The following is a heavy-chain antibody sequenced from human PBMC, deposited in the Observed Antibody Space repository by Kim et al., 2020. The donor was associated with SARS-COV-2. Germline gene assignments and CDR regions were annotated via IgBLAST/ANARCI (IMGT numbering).Heavy chain of an antibody. CDR2: IYTGATT. J-gene: IGHJ6*02. D-gene: IGHD2-21*02. V-gene: IGHV3-53*01. CDR1: GFFVSNTY. CDR3: ARLGPVTANYYYGMDG. Sequence: GGSLRLSCAASGFFVSNTYLSWVRQAPGKGLEWVSVIYTGATTYYADSVRGRFTISRDNSRNTVYLQMNSLRAEDTAVYYCARLGPVTANYYYGMDGWG.